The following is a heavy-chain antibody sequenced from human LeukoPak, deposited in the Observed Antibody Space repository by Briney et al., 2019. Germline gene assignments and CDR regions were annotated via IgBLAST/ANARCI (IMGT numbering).Heavy chain of an antibody. CDR2: IYYSGST. Sequence: PSETLSLTCTVSGGSISSSSYYWGWIRQPPGKGLEWIGSIYYSGSTNYNPSLKSRVTISVDTSKNQFSLKLSSVTAADTAVYYCARDRGAYASSPIEYWGQGTLVTVSS. CDR1: GGSISSSSYY. CDR3: ARDRGAYASSPIEY. V-gene: IGHV4-39*07. J-gene: IGHJ4*02. D-gene: IGHD6-13*01.